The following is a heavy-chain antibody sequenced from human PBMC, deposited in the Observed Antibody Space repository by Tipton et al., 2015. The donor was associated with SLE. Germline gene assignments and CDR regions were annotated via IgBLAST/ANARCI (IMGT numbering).Heavy chain of an antibody. Sequence: TLSLTCTVSGVSISSYFWSWIRQPPGKGLEWIAYIYYSGSANYNPSLKSRVTLSVDTSKNQFSLNLSSVTAADTAMYYCARTYYSVTVRGACYFDLWGRGTLVTVSS. CDR1: GVSISSYF. CDR3: ARTYYSVTVRGACYFDL. D-gene: IGHD3-10*01. CDR2: IYYSGSA. J-gene: IGHJ2*01. V-gene: IGHV4-59*01.